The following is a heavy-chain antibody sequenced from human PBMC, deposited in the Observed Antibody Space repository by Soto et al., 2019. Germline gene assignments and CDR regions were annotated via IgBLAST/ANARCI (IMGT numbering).Heavy chain of an antibody. CDR3: ATLPRLKLSWLEVPAPV. Sequence: SETLSLTCAVYGGSFSGYYWSWIRQPPGKGLEWIGEINHSGSTNYNPSLKSRVTISVDTSKNQFSLKLSSVTAADTAVYYCATLPRLKLSWLEVPAPVWGQGTTVTVSS. V-gene: IGHV4-34*01. D-gene: IGHD3-3*01. J-gene: IGHJ6*02. CDR2: INHSGST. CDR1: GGSFSGYY.